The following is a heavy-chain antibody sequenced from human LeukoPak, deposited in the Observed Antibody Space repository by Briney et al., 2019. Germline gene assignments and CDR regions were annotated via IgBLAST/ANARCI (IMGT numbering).Heavy chain of an antibody. V-gene: IGHV3-11*04. CDR3: ARGGSGNWVTNSMDV. CDR2: ISSSGSTI. Sequence: GGSLRLSCAASGFTFSDYYMSWIRQAPGKGLEWVSYISSSGSTIYYVDSVKGRFTISRDNARNSLYLQMNSLRAEDTAVYYCARGGSGNWVTNSMDVWGKGTTVTVSS. CDR1: GFTFSDYY. D-gene: IGHD3-10*01. J-gene: IGHJ6*03.